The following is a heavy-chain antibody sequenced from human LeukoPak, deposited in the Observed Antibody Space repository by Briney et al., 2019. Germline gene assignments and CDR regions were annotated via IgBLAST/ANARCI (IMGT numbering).Heavy chain of an antibody. CDR3: AMKTYDFWSGYYSPSIAFDI. J-gene: IGHJ3*02. CDR1: GFTFSSYA. V-gene: IGHV3-23*01. D-gene: IGHD3-3*01. Sequence: GGSLRLSCAASGFTFSSYAMSWVRQAPGKVLEWVSAISGSGGSTYYADSVKGRFTISRDNSKNTLYLQMNSLRAEDTAVYYCAMKTYDFWSGYYSPSIAFDIWGQGTMVTVSS. CDR2: ISGSGGST.